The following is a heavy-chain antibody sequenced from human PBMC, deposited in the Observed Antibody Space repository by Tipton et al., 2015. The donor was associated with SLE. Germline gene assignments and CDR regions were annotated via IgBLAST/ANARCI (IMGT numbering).Heavy chain of an antibody. CDR2: IYYSGST. Sequence: TLSLTCTVSGGSISSHYWSWIRQPPGKGLEWIGYIYYSGSTNYNPSLKSRVTISVDTSKNQFSLKLSSVTAADTAVYYCARVRNFYNWFDPWGQGTLVTVSS. CDR3: ARVRNFYNWFDP. J-gene: IGHJ5*02. CDR1: GGSISSHY. V-gene: IGHV4-59*11. D-gene: IGHD2/OR15-2a*01.